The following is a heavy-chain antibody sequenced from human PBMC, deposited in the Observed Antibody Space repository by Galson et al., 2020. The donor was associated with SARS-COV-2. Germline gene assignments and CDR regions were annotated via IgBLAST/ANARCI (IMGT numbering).Heavy chain of an antibody. J-gene: IGHJ4*02. D-gene: IGHD2-2*02. V-gene: IGHV3-23*01. CDR3: AKKDSTSCYSPHDY. Sequence: GGSLRLSCAASGSNFSSYAMSWVRQAPGKGLEWVSAISGSGGSTYYADSVKGRFTISRDNSKNTLYLQMNSLRAEDTAVYYCAKKDSTSCYSPHDYWGQGTLVTVSS. CDR1: GSNFSSYA. CDR2: ISGSGGST.